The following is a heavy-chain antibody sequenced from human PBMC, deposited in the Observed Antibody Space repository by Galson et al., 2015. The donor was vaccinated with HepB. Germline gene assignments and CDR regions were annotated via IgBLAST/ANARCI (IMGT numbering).Heavy chain of an antibody. CDR2: MAYGGSNK. Sequence: SLRLSCAASGFTFSYYGMHWVRQAPGKGLEWVALMAYGGSNKYYADSVRGRFTISRDNSKNTLYLQMNGLRAEDTAVYYCAKDLGTSYYIFDFWGQGTLVTVSS. D-gene: IGHD2/OR15-2a*01. CDR3: AKDLGTSYYIFDF. J-gene: IGHJ4*02. CDR1: GFTFSYYG. V-gene: IGHV3-30*18.